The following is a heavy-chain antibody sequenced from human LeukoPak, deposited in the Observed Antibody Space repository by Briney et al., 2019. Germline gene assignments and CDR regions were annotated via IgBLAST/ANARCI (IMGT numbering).Heavy chain of an antibody. CDR1: GGSISSYY. V-gene: IGHV4-59*08. J-gene: IGHJ4*02. CDR3: ARRNSWGQFDY. Sequence: PSETLSLTCTSSGGSISSYYWSWIRQPPGKGLEWIGYIYYSGSTDYNPSLKSRVTISVDTSKNQFSLKLNSVTAADTAVYYCARRNSWGQFDYWGQGTLVTVSS. D-gene: IGHD2/OR15-2a*01. CDR2: IYYSGST.